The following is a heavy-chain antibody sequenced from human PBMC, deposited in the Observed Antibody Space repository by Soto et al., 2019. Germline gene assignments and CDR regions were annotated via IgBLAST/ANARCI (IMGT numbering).Heavy chain of an antibody. CDR1: GGSISSSSYY. CDR2: IFYTAST. CDR3: ASGRVLTSYGMDV. Sequence: SETLSLTCTVSGGSISSSSYYWGWIRQPPGKGLEWIGSIFYTASTNYNPSLKSRVTISVDTSKTQFSLKLTSVTATDTAVYYCASGRVLTSYGMDVWGQGATVTVSS. V-gene: IGHV4-39*07. J-gene: IGHJ6*02. D-gene: IGHD3-10*01.